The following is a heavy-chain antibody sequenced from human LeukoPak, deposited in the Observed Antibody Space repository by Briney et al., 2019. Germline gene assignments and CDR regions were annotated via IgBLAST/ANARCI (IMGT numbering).Heavy chain of an antibody. CDR2: VYYSGDS. D-gene: IGHD2-2*01. CDR3: ARHGLQRFDF. CDR1: VGSLSNSGYY. J-gene: IGHJ4*02. V-gene: IGHV4-39*01. Sequence: SETLSLTCPLSVGSLSNSGYYWGWVRQPPGKGLEWIGRVYYSGDSYKNPSLQSRLTLSIDTSRNQFSLQLSSVPAADTAVYFCARHGLQRFDFGGAGIFVIVSS.